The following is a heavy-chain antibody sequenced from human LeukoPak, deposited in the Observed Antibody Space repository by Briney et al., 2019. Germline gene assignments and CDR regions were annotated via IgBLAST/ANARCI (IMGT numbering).Heavy chain of an antibody. CDR3: AREGVRAATADAFDI. V-gene: IGHV4-38-2*02. D-gene: IGHD2-15*01. CDR2: IYHSGST. Sequence: PSETLSLTCTVSGGSISSYYWSWIRQPPGKGLEWIGSIYHSGSTYYNPSLKSRVTISVDTSKNQFSLKLSSVTAADTAVYYCAREGVRAATADAFDIWGQGTMVTVSS. CDR1: GGSISSYY. J-gene: IGHJ3*02.